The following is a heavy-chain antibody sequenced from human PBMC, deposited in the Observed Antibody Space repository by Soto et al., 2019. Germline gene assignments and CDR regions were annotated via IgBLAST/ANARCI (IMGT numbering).Heavy chain of an antibody. V-gene: IGHV4-39*01. CDR1: GGSISSSSYY. CDR2: IYYSGST. D-gene: IGHD5-18*01. J-gene: IGHJ6*02. CDR3: ARRDTAMVVGGMDV. Sequence: SETLSLTCTVSGGSISSSSYYWGWIRQPPGKGLEWIGSIYYSGSTYYNPSLKSRVTISVDTSKNQFSLKLSSVAAADTAVYYCARRDTAMVVGGMDVWGQGTTVTVSS.